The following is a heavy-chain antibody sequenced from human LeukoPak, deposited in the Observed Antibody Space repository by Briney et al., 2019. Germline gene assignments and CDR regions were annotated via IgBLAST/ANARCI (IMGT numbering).Heavy chain of an antibody. Sequence: ASVKVSCKVSGYTLTELSMHWVRQAPGKGLEWMGGFDPEDGETIYAQKFQGRVTMTEDTSTDTAYMELSSLRSEDTAVYYCASLPYGSGSPLDWGQGTLVTVSS. CDR1: GYTLTELS. V-gene: IGHV1-24*01. CDR2: FDPEDGET. CDR3: ASLPYGSGSPLD. D-gene: IGHD3-10*01. J-gene: IGHJ4*02.